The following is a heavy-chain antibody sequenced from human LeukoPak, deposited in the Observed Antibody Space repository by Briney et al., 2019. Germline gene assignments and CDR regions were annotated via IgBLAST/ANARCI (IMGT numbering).Heavy chain of an antibody. D-gene: IGHD6-13*01. CDR1: GFSLSTSGMW. J-gene: IGHJ6*02. CDR2: IDWDDDK. V-gene: IGHV2-70*11. Sequence: SGPALVKPTQTLTLTCTFSGFSLSTSGMWVSWIRQPPGKALEWLARIDWDDDKYYSTSLKTRLTISKDTSKNQVVLTMTNMDPVDTATYYCARIVWGQQLVPPLYYYYGMDVWGQGTTVTVSS. CDR3: ARIVWGQQLVPPLYYYYGMDV.